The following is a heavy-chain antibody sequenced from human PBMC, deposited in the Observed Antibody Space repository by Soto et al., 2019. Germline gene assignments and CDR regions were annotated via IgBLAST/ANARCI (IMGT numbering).Heavy chain of an antibody. J-gene: IGHJ4*02. CDR2: IKQDGSEQ. CDR3: STLSSTWPTGGDY. V-gene: IGHV3-7*03. Sequence: TGGSLRLSCVASGFIFSNQWLSWVRQAPGKGLEWVANIKQDGSEQYYVDSVNGRFTIYRDNAKNLLYLQMNRLRADDTAVYYCSTLSSTWPTGGDYWGQGTLVTVSS. D-gene: IGHD6-13*01. CDR1: GFIFSNQW.